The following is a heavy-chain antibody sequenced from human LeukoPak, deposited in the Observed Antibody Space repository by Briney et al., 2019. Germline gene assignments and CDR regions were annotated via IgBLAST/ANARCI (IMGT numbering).Heavy chain of an antibody. D-gene: IGHD6-13*01. Sequence: SQTLSLTCTVSGGSISSGSYYWSWIRQPAGKGLEWIGRIYTSGSTNYNPSLKIRVTISVDTTKNQFSLKLSSVPAADTAVYYCARIAMKQLVLFDYYYYMDVWGKGTTVTVSS. J-gene: IGHJ6*03. CDR2: IYTSGST. V-gene: IGHV4-61*02. CDR3: ARIAMKQLVLFDYYYYMDV. CDR1: GGSISSGSYY.